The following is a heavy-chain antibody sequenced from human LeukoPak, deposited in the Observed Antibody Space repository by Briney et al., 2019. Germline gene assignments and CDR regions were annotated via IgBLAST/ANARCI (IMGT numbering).Heavy chain of an antibody. V-gene: IGHV4-59*01. D-gene: IGHD2-15*01. CDR3: ARALGGCSGGSCGYYFDY. Sequence: SETLSLTCTVSGGSISSYYWSWIRQPPGKGLEWIGYIYYSGSTIYNPSLKSRVTISVDTSKNQFSLKLSSVTAADTAVYYCARALGGCSGGSCGYYFDYWGQGTLVTVSS. CDR2: IYYSGST. CDR1: GGSISSYY. J-gene: IGHJ4*02.